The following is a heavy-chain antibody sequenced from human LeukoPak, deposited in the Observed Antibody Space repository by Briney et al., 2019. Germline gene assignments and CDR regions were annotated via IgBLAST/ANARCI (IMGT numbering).Heavy chain of an antibody. CDR3: ASGRVATMNYYYYYYMDV. V-gene: IGHV1-46*01. CDR2: INPSGGST. CDR1: GYTFTSYY. D-gene: IGHD5-24*01. J-gene: IGHJ6*03. Sequence: ASVKVSCKASGYTFTSYYMHWVRQAPGQGLEWMGIINPSGGSTSYAQKFQGRVTMTRDMSTSTVYMELSSLKSEDTAVYYCASGRVATMNYYYYYYMDVWGKGTTVTISS.